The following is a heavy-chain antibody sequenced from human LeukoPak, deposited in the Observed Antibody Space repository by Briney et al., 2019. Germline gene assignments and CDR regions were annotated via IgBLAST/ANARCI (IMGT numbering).Heavy chain of an antibody. CDR3: ARDTDYYGSGRHGYFDH. CDR1: GFTFSSYA. D-gene: IGHD3-10*01. Sequence: PGGSLRLSCAASGFTFSSYAMSWVRQAPGKGLEWVSAISRSGGSTYYADSVKGRFIISRDNSKNTLHLQMNSLRAEDTAVYYCARDTDYYGSGRHGYFDHWGQGTLVTVSS. CDR2: ISRSGGST. J-gene: IGHJ1*01. V-gene: IGHV3-23*01.